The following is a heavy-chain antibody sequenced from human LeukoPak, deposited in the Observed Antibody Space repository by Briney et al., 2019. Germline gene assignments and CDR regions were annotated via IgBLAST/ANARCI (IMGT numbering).Heavy chain of an antibody. CDR1: GFTFSNAW. CDR2: IYSGGST. Sequence: GGSLRLSCAASGFTFSNAWMSWVRQAPGKGLEWVSLIYSGGSTYYADSVEGRFTISRDYSKNTLYLQMNSLRAEDTAVYYCARRGYDYGSPFDCWGQGTLVTVSS. CDR3: ARRGYDYGSPFDC. V-gene: IGHV3-53*01. D-gene: IGHD5-18*01. J-gene: IGHJ4*02.